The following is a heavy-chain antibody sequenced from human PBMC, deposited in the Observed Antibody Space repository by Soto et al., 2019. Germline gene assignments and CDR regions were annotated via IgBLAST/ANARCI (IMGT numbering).Heavy chain of an antibody. Sequence: QVQLVQSGAEVKKPGSSVKVSCKASGGTFSSYAISWVRQAPGQGLEWMGGIIPIFGTANYAQKFQARVTITADEATSPAYMELGSLRSEDRAVYYCSRGYSGYDLSPPFDYWGQGTLVTVSS. CDR2: IIPIFGTA. CDR3: SRGYSGYDLSPPFDY. CDR1: GGTFSSYA. J-gene: IGHJ4*02. D-gene: IGHD5-12*01. V-gene: IGHV1-69*01.